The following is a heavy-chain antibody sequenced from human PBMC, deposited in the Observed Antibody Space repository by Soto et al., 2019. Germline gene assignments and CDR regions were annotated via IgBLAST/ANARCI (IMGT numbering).Heavy chain of an antibody. CDR2: IIPLFGTP. CDR3: ARDRDDYGSGNYYNRIDF. J-gene: IGHJ4*02. V-gene: IGHV1-69*01. Sequence: QVQLVQSGAEVKKPGSSVKVSSKASGGIFSTYAISWLRQAPGQGLERMGGIIPLFGTPNYAQRFQGRVNITADESTSTAYMELSRLRSEDTAVYYCARDRDDYGSGNYYNRIDFWGQGTLVTVSS. D-gene: IGHD3-10*01. CDR1: GGIFSTYA.